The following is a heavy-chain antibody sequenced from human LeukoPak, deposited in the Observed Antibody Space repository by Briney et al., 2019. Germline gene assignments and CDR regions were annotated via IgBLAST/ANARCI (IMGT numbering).Heavy chain of an antibody. CDR3: ARDVVVTAIVAWFDP. CDR1: GGSISSSNW. D-gene: IGHD2-21*02. CDR2: INHSGST. J-gene: IGHJ5*02. V-gene: IGHV4-4*02. Sequence: PSGTLSLTCAVSGGSISSSNWWSWVRQPPGKGLEWIGEINHSGSTNYNPSLKSRVTISVDTSKNQFSLKLSSVTAADTAVYYCARDVVVTAIVAWFDPWGQGTLVTVSS.